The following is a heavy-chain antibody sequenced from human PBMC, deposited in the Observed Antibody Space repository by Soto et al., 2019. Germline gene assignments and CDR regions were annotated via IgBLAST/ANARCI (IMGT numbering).Heavy chain of an antibody. D-gene: IGHD4-17*01. CDR3: ARSPRISRSGDV. CDR1: GYSFITHG. Sequence: QVEMVQSGAEVKKPGASVNVSCKTSGYSFITHGISWVRQAPGHGLKWMGWINPYTGNTNYAQSLQGRVTMTTDRSTSTAYMELRRLTSDDTALYYCARSPRISRSGDVWGKGTAVTVSS. V-gene: IGHV1-18*01. J-gene: IGHJ6*04. CDR2: INPYTGNT.